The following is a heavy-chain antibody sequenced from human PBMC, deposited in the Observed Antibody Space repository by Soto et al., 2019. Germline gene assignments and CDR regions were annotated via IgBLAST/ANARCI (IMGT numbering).Heavy chain of an antibody. J-gene: IGHJ4*02. CDR3: AHRAGLQGNWNGGYFDF. D-gene: IGHD1-1*01. CDR2: IYWDDDK. Sequence: QITLKESGPTRVKPTQTVTLTCTFSGFSLSTSGVGVGWIRQPPGKALERLALIYWDDDKRYSPSLKSRLTITKDTCKNQVVLTMTNMDPVDTATYYCAHRAGLQGNWNGGYFDFWGQGALVTVSS. V-gene: IGHV2-5*02. CDR1: GFSLSTSGVG.